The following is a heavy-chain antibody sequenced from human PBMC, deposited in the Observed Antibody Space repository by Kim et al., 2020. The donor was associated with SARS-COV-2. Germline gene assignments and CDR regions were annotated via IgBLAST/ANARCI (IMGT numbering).Heavy chain of an antibody. V-gene: IGHV3-7*01. CDR3: AREAIVGATDDASDI. Sequence: DSWTGRFTISRDNAKNSLFLQMNSLRAEDTAVYYCAREAIVGATDDASDIWGQGTMVTVSS. J-gene: IGHJ3*02. D-gene: IGHD1-26*01.